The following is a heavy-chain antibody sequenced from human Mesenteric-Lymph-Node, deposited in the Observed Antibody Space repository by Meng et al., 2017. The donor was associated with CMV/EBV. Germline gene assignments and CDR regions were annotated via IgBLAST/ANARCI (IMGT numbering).Heavy chain of an antibody. CDR3: ARDLGGSYLYSFDY. V-gene: IGHV4-61*01. Sequence: SETLSLTCTVSGGSVSSGSYYWSWIRQPPGKGLEWIGYIYYSGSTNYNPSLKSRVTISVDTSKNQFTLKLSSVTAADTAVYYCARDLGGSYLYSFDYWGQGTLVTVSS. CDR2: IYYSGST. CDR1: GGSVSSGSYY. D-gene: IGHD1-26*01. J-gene: IGHJ4*02.